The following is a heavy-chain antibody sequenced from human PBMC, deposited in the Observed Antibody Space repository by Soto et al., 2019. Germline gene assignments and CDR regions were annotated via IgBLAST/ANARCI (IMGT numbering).Heavy chain of an antibody. V-gene: IGHV4-30-2*01. CDR3: ARGGVVALGY. CDR2: IYHSGST. CDR1: GGSISSGGYS. D-gene: IGHD2-15*01. Sequence: QLQLQESGSGLVKPSQTLSLTCAVSGGSISSGGYSWSWIRQPPGKGLEWIGYIYHSGSTYYNPSLKSRDTILVARSKNQFSLKLSSVAAADTAVYYCARGGVVALGYWGQGTLVTVSS. J-gene: IGHJ4*02.